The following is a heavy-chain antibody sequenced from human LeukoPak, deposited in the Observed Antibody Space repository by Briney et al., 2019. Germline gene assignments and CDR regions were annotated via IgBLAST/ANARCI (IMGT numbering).Heavy chain of an antibody. J-gene: IGHJ4*02. Sequence: SETLSLTCTVSGGSISSSSYYWGWIRQPPGKGLEWIGSIYYSGSTYYNPSLKSRVTISVDTSKNQFSLKLSSVTAADTAVYYCARDIAAAYWGQGTLVTVSS. V-gene: IGHV4-39*07. CDR1: GGSISSSSYY. D-gene: IGHD6-13*01. CDR2: IYYSGST. CDR3: ARDIAAAY.